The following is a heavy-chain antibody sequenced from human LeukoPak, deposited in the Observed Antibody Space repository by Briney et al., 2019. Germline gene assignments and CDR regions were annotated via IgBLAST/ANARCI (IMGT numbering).Heavy chain of an antibody. CDR2: IRSKAYGATT. CDR1: GFTFSDYA. J-gene: IGHJ4*02. V-gene: IGHV3-49*04. Sequence: GGSLRLSCKGFGFTFSDYAMSWVRQAPGKGLEWVGFIRSKAYGATTEYAASVKGRFIISRDDSKSIAYLQTNSLKTEDTAVYYCTRDWDFSYGLWGQGTLLTVSS. CDR3: TRDWDFSYGL. D-gene: IGHD5-18*01.